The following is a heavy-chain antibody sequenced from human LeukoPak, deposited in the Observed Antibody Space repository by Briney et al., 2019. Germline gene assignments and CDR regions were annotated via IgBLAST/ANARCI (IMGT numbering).Heavy chain of an antibody. CDR2: INHSGST. CDR1: GGSFSGYY. Sequence: SETLSLTCAVYGGSFSGYYWSWIRQPPGKGLEWIGEINHSGSTNYNPSLKSRVTISVDTSKNQFSLKLSSVTAADTAVYYCARDPYDSSSGDAFDIWGQGTMVTVSS. D-gene: IGHD3-22*01. V-gene: IGHV4-34*01. CDR3: ARDPYDSSSGDAFDI. J-gene: IGHJ3*02.